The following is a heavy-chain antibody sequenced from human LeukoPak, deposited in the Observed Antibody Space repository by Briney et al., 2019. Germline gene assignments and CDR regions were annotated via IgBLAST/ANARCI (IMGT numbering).Heavy chain of an antibody. CDR3: ARHRYYYDSSGYPMGNYFDY. CDR2: IYHSGST. J-gene: IGHJ4*02. CDR1: GGSISSSSYY. D-gene: IGHD3-22*01. V-gene: IGHV4-39*01. Sequence: SETLSLTCTVSGGSISSSSYYWGWIRQPPGKGLEWIGSIYHSGSTYYNPSLKSRVTISVDTSKNQFSLKLSSVTAADTAVYYCARHRYYYDSSGYPMGNYFDYWGQGTLVTVSS.